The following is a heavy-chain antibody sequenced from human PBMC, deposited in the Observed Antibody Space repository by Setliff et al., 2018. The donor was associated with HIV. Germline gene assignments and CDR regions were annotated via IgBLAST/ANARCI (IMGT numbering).Heavy chain of an antibody. Sequence: SETLSLTCTVTDDSLSRSDFYWAWIRQPPEKGLEWVASIYDTGDTHYNPSLKSRVTMSLDTSKKHFSLNLKSVTAADTAVYYCALTGHRLLRGYMDVWGKGTTVTVSS. CDR2: IYDTGDT. D-gene: IGHD2-15*01. V-gene: IGHV4-39*07. CDR3: ALTGHRLLRGYMDV. J-gene: IGHJ6*03. CDR1: DDSLSRSDFY.